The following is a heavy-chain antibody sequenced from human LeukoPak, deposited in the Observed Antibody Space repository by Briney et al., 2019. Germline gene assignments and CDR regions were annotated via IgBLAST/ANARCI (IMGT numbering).Heavy chain of an antibody. CDR3: AKGSTRGYYDSSGSTDALDM. CDR1: GFTFSTYG. V-gene: IGHV3-30*02. Sequence: GGSLRLSCAASGFTFSTYGMNWVRQAPGKGLEWVAFIGYDGSNKYYAASVKGRFTISRDNSKKTRYLQMNSLRAEDTAVYYCAKGSTRGYYDSSGSTDALDMWGEGTILTVSS. CDR2: IGYDGSNK. D-gene: IGHD3-22*01. J-gene: IGHJ3*02.